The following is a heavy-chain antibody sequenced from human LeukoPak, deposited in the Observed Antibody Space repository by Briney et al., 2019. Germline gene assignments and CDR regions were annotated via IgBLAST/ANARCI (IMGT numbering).Heavy chain of an antibody. V-gene: IGHV4-59*08. CDR1: GGSISSYY. CDR3: ARHPEYSSSWGHFDY. J-gene: IGHJ4*02. Sequence: SETLSLTCTVSGGSISSYYWSWIRRPPGKGLEWIGYIYYSGSTNYNPSLKSRVTISVDTSKNQFSLKLSSVTAADTAVYYCARHPEYSSSWGHFDYWGQGTLVTVSS. CDR2: IYYSGST. D-gene: IGHD6-6*01.